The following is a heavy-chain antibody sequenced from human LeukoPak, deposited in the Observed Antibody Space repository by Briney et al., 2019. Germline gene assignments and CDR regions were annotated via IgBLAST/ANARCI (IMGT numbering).Heavy chain of an antibody. Sequence: QSGGSLRLSCAASGFIFSSYWIHWVRQAPGKGLVWVSRINSDGSTTNYADSVKGRFTISRDNAKNTLYLQMNSLGAEDTAVYYCARTLGEWSAFDIWGQGTMVTVSS. D-gene: IGHD3-10*01. CDR2: INSDGSTT. V-gene: IGHV3-74*01. J-gene: IGHJ3*02. CDR3: ARTLGEWSAFDI. CDR1: GFIFSSYW.